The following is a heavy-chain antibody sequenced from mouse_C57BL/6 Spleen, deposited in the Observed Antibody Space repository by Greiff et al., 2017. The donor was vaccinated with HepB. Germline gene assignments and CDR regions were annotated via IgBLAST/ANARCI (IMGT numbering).Heavy chain of an antibody. CDR2: IDPSDSYT. V-gene: IGHV1-69*01. CDR3: ARSGAYSNGYFDV. Sequence: VQLQQPGAELVMPGASVKLSCKASGYTFTSYWMHWVKQRPGQGLEWIGEIDPSDSYTNYNQKFKGKSTLTVDKSSSTAYMQLSSLTSEDSAVYYCARSGAYSNGYFDVWGTGTTVTVSS. D-gene: IGHD2-5*01. CDR1: GYTFTSYW. J-gene: IGHJ1*03.